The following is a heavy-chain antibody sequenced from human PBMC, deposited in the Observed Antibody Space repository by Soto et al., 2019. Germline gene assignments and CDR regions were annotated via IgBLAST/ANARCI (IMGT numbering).Heavy chain of an antibody. J-gene: IGHJ5*02. CDR2: IYYSGST. V-gene: IGHV4-31*03. CDR1: GGSISSGGYY. CDR3: ARAELRDIVVVVAASFNINWFDP. D-gene: IGHD2-15*01. Sequence: PSETLSLTCTVSGGSISSGGYYWSWIRQHPGKGLEWIGYIYYSGSTYYNPSLKSRVTISVDTSKNQFSLKLSSVTAADTAVYYCARAELRDIVVVVAASFNINWFDPWGQGTLVTVSS.